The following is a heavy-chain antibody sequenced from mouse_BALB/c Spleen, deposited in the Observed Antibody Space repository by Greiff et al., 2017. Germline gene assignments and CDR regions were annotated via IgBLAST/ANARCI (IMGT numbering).Heavy chain of an antibody. J-gene: IGHJ3*01. D-gene: IGHD2-14*01. CDR2: IWSGGST. Sequence: QVQLKQSGPGLVQPSQSLSITCTVSGFSLTSYGVHWVRQSPGKGLEWLGVIWSGGSTDYNAAFISRLSISKDNSKSQVFFKMNSLQANDTAIYYCARNDYRYDGAYWGQGTLVTVSA. V-gene: IGHV2-2*02. CDR3: ARNDYRYDGAY. CDR1: GFSLTSYG.